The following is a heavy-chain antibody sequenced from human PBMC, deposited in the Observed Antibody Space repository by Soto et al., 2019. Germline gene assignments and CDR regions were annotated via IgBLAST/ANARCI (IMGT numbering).Heavy chain of an antibody. J-gene: IGHJ5*01. D-gene: IGHD4-17*01. CDR1: GGSISSGGYY. CDR3: ARGRVPDDYGEQNGFDS. Sequence: QVQLQESGPGLVKPSQTLSLTCTVSGGSISSGGYYWSWIRQHPGKGLEWIWYIYHSEHTYYNPSLKRRVSISLDTSKNQFSLRLSSVTAADTAVYYCARGRVPDDYGEQNGFDSWGQGTLVTVSS. CDR2: IYHSEHT. V-gene: IGHV4-31*03.